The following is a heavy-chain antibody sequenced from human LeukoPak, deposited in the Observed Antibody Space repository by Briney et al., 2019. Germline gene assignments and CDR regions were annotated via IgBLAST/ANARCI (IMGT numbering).Heavy chain of an antibody. J-gene: IGHJ4*02. D-gene: IGHD4-17*01. V-gene: IGHV1-18*01. Sequence: ASVKVSCKASGYTFTSYGISWVRQAPGQGLEWMGWISAYNGNTNYAQKLQGRVTMTTDTPTRTAYMELRSLRSDDTAVYYCAGIAGDYGIFDYWGQGTLVTVSS. CDR2: ISAYNGNT. CDR1: GYTFTSYG. CDR3: AGIAGDYGIFDY.